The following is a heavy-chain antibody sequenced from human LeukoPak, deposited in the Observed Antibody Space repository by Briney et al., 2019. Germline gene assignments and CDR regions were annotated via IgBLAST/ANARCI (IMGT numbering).Heavy chain of an antibody. Sequence: GGSLRLSCAASGFTFSSYGMHWVRQAPGKGLEWVAFIRYDGSNKYYADSVKGRFTISRDNSKNTLYLQMNSPRAEDTAVYYCAKSQWELRWYWFDPWGQGTLVTVSS. CDR2: IRYDGSNK. CDR1: GFTFSSYG. V-gene: IGHV3-30*02. D-gene: IGHD1-26*01. J-gene: IGHJ5*02. CDR3: AKSQWELRWYWFDP.